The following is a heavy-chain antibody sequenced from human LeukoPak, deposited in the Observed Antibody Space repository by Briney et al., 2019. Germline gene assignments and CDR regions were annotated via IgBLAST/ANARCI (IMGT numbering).Heavy chain of an antibody. CDR1: GYSISSGYH. D-gene: IGHD3-10*01. Sequence: SETLSLTCSVSGYSISSGYHWGWIRQPPGKGLEWIGSIYHSGGTYYNASLKSRVIISVDTSKNQFSLKLSSATAADTAVYYCARRAADEAMIRGANPYFDYWGQGTLVTVSS. CDR3: ARRAADEAMIRGANPYFDY. CDR2: IYHSGGT. J-gene: IGHJ4*02. V-gene: IGHV4-38-2*02.